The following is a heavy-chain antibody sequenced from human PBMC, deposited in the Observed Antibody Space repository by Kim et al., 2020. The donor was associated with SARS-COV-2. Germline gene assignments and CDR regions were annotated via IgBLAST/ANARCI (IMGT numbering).Heavy chain of an antibody. J-gene: IGHJ2*01. CDR2: ISSGSTTI. CDR3: ARDRNFDV. Sequence: GGSLRLSCVASGFSFSSYSMNWVRQAPGKGLEWVSYISSGSTTIYYADSVKGRFTISRDNAKTSLYLQMNSLRAEDTAVYYCARDRNFDVWGRGSLVTVSS. CDR1: GFSFSSYS. V-gene: IGHV3-48*04.